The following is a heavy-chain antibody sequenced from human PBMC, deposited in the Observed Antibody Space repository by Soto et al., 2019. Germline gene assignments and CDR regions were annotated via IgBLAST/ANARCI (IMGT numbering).Heavy chain of an antibody. V-gene: IGHV1-69*06. CDR2: IIPIFGTA. CDR3: ARDGKYCGGDCFLNWFDP. D-gene: IGHD2-21*02. J-gene: IGHJ5*02. Sequence: SVKVSCKASGGTFSSYAISWVRQAPGQGLEWMGGIIPIFGTANYAQKFQGRVTITADKSTSTAYMELSSLRSEDTAVYYCARDGKYCGGDCFLNWFDPRGQGTLVTGSS. CDR1: GGTFSSYA.